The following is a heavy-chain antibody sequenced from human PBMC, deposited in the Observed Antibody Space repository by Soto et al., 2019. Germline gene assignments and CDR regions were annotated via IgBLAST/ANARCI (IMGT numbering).Heavy chain of an antibody. CDR2: IYTSGST. CDR3: AGPGGFLEWQPQSRRESYGMDV. J-gene: IGHJ6*02. D-gene: IGHD3-3*01. CDR1: GGSISSYY. Sequence: SETLSLTCTVSGGSISSYYWSWIRQPAGKGLEWIGRIYTSGSTNYNPSLKSRVTMSVDTSKNQFSLKLSSVTAADTAVYYCAGPGGFLEWQPQSRRESYGMDVWGPGTTVTVFS. V-gene: IGHV4-4*07.